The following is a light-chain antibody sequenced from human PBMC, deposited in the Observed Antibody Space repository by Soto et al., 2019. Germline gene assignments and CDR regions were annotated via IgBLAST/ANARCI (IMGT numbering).Light chain of an antibody. J-gene: IGLJ1*01. Sequence: QSVLTQPPSASGTPGQRVTISCSTSSSNLGDNTVNWYQHVPGTAPKLLIYSYDQRPSWVPDRFSGSRSGTSASLAISGLQSEDEADYYCSAWDATLDGYVFGTGTKLTVL. CDR1: SSNLGDNT. CDR2: SYD. CDR3: SAWDATLDGYV. V-gene: IGLV1-44*01.